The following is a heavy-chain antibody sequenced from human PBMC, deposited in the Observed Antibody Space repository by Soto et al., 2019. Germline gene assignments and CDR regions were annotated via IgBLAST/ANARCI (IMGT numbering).Heavy chain of an antibody. Sequence: ASVKVSCKASGYTFTSYAMHWVRQAPGQGLEWMGWISAYNGNTNYAQKLQGRVTMTTDTSTSTAYMELRSLRSDDTAVYYCARAQGYYAPFDYWGQGTLVTVSS. J-gene: IGHJ4*02. V-gene: IGHV1-18*01. CDR3: ARAQGYYAPFDY. D-gene: IGHD2-2*01. CDR1: GYTFTSYA. CDR2: ISAYNGNT.